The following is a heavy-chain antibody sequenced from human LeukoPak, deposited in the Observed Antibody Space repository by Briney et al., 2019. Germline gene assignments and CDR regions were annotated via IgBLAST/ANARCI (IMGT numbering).Heavy chain of an antibody. V-gene: IGHV3-21*01. CDR3: ARVVDILTGYYTVDY. J-gene: IGHJ4*02. CDR2: ISSSSYI. Sequence: NPGGSLRLSCAASGFTFSSCSMKWVRQAPGKGLEWVSFISSSSYIYYADSVKGRFTISRDNAKNSLYLQMNSLRAEDTAVYYCARVVDILTGYYTVDYWGQGTLVTVSS. D-gene: IGHD3-9*01. CDR1: GFTFSSCS.